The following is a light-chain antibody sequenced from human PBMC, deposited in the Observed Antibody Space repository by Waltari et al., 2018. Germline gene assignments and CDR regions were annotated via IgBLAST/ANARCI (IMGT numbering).Light chain of an antibody. Sequence: EIVLTQSPATLSLSPGERATLSCRASQSVRSYLAWYQQKPGQAPSLHIYDTSNRAPGIPARFSGSGSGTDFSLSISSLEPEDFAVYYCQQRHNWPLTFGGGTKVEIK. J-gene: IGKJ4*01. CDR1: QSVRSY. CDR2: DTS. V-gene: IGKV3-11*01. CDR3: QQRHNWPLT.